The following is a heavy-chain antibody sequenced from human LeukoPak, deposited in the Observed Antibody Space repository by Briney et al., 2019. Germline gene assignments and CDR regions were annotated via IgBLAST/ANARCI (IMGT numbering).Heavy chain of an antibody. V-gene: IGHV3-7*04. CDR1: GFTFSYYW. J-gene: IGHJ3*02. CDR2: IKQDGSEK. Sequence: GGSLRLSCAASGFTFSYYWMTWVRQAPGKGLEWVANIKQDGSEKYYVDSVKGRFTISRDNGKNSLYLQMNSLGAEDTAVYYCARGMGEIWGQGTMVTVSS. CDR3: ARGMGEI.